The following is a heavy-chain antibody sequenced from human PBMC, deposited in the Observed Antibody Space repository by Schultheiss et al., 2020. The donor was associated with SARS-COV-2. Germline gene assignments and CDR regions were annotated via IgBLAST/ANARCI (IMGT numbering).Heavy chain of an antibody. V-gene: IGHV4-31*03. Sequence: SETLSLTCTVSGDSISSGGYYWSWIRQHPGKGLEWIGYIYYSGSTYYNPSLKSRVTISVDTSKNQFSLKLSSVTAADTAVYYCARTPLYGDYDDYWGQGTLVTVSS. CDR1: GDSISSGGYY. CDR2: IYYSGST. D-gene: IGHD4-17*01. J-gene: IGHJ4*02. CDR3: ARTPLYGDYDDY.